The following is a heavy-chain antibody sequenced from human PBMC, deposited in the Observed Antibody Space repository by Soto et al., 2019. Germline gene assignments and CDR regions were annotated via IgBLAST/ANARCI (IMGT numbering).Heavy chain of an antibody. Sequence: QVQLVQSGAEVKKPGSSVKFSCKASGGTFSSYTISWVRQAPGQGREWMGRFIPILGIANYAKKLQGRVTITADKTTSTSYMEQSSLRSEDTAVYYCAIDPYYSNYELRNLGQGTLVTVSS. V-gene: IGHV1-69*08. CDR2: FIPILGIA. CDR1: GGTFSSYT. CDR3: AIDPYYSNYELRN. J-gene: IGHJ4*02. D-gene: IGHD4-4*01.